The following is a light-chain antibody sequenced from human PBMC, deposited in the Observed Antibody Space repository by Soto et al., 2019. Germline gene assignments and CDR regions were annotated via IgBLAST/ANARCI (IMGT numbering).Light chain of an antibody. J-gene: IGKJ3*01. CDR1: QSVGSNY. CDR2: GAS. Sequence: EIVLTQSPGTLSLSPGERATLYCRASQSVGSNYLAWYQQKPGQAPRVLIYGASSRATGIPDRFSGSGSGADFTLTISRLEPEDFAVYYCQQYTTSPFTFGPGTKGDI. CDR3: QQYTTSPFT. V-gene: IGKV3-20*01.